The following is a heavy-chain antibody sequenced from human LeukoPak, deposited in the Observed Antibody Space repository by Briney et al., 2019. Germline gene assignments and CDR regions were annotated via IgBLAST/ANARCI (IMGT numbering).Heavy chain of an antibody. CDR3: ATRELYCSSTSCYPRNGLGWFDP. Sequence: SVKVSCKASVGSFSSYAISWVRQAPGQGLEWMGRIIPILGIANYAQKFQGRVTITADKSTSTAYMELSSLRSEDTAVYYCATRELYCSSTSCYPRNGLGWFDPWGQGTLVTVSS. CDR1: VGSFSSYA. D-gene: IGHD2-2*01. J-gene: IGHJ5*02. CDR2: IIPILGIA. V-gene: IGHV1-69*04.